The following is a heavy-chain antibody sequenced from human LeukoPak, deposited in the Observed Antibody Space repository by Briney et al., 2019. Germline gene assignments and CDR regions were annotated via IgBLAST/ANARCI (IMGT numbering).Heavy chain of an antibody. J-gene: IGHJ6*03. CDR3: ARGAYGHNMDV. Sequence: TGGSLRLSCVGSGFMFSKYYMYWVRQAPGKGLVWVSRIKNAGIDTIYADSVKGRFTVSRDNAKNTVYLQMSSLRAEDTAVYYCARGAYGHNMDVWGEGTTVTVSS. V-gene: IGHV3-74*01. CDR2: IKNAGIDT. D-gene: IGHD3-10*01. CDR1: GFMFSKYY.